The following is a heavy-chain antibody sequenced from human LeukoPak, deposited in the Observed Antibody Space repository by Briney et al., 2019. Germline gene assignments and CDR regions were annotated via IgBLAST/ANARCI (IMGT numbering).Heavy chain of an antibody. CDR2: ISAYNGNT. V-gene: IGHV1-18*01. D-gene: IGHD2-15*01. Sequence: ASVKVSCKASGYTFTSYGISWVRQAPGQGLEWMGWISAYNGNTNYAQKLQGRVTMTTDTSTSTAYMELSSLRSEDTAVYYCARAFPIGYCSGGSCYARSRWFDPWGQGTLVTVSS. CDR3: ARAFPIGYCSGGSCYARSRWFDP. CDR1: GYTFTSYG. J-gene: IGHJ5*02.